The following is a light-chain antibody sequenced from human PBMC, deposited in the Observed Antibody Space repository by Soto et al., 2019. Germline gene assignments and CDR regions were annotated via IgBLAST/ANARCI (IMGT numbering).Light chain of an antibody. CDR3: QQSFRSPPIT. Sequence: DIQMTRSPSCLSASLVDAGSICFLASQNIENYLHWYQQKAGKAPEVLLYVASVLKDGVSSRFSGSGYGTDFTLTITNLQPEDFAMYYCQQSFRSPPITFGQGTRLEIK. V-gene: IGKV1-39*01. J-gene: IGKJ5*01. CDR1: QNIENY. CDR2: VAS.